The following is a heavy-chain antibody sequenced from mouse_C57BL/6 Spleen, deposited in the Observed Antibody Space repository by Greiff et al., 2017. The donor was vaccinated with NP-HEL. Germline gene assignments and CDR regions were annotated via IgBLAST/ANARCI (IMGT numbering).Heavy chain of an antibody. V-gene: IGHV14-2*01. D-gene: IGHD1-1*01. CDR3: ARIVTTVVGPYWYFDV. J-gene: IGHJ1*03. CDR2: IDPEDGET. CDR1: GFNIKDYY. Sequence: VQLKESGAELVKPGASVKLSCTASGFNIKDYYMHWVKQRTEQGLEWIGRIDPEDGETKYAPKFQGKATITADTSSNTAYLQLSSLTSEDTAVYYCARIVTTVVGPYWYFDVWGTGTTVTVSS.